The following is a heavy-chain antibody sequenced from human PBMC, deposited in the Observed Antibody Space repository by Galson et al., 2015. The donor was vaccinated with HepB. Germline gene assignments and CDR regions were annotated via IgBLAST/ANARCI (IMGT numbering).Heavy chain of an antibody. CDR2: IRFDGKIE. CDR3: AKRPYYYDSSSYWTPFDP. CDR1: GFTLNNYD. Sequence: SLRLSCAASGFTLNNYDMHWVRQAPGKGLEWVAFIRFDGKIEYYADSVKGRFTISRDNPKNTLYLQMNSLRAEDTAVYYCAKRPYYYDSSSYWTPFDPWGQGTLVTVSS. D-gene: IGHD3-22*01. J-gene: IGHJ5*02. V-gene: IGHV3-30*02.